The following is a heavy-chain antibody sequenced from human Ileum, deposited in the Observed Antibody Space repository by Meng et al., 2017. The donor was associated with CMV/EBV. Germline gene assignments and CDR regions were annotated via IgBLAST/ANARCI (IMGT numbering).Heavy chain of an antibody. CDR2: ISSDDRT. J-gene: IGHJ4*02. CDR1: VFPVSCNY. CDR3: ARGLTGRYPFDY. Sequence: GESLKISCAASVFPVSCNYMTWVRPAQGKGLEWVSVISSDDRTYYADSVRGRFTISRDNSENTVYLQMKSLRAEDTAVYYCARGLTGRYPFDYWGQGTLVTVSS. V-gene: IGHV3-53*01. D-gene: IGHD1-14*01.